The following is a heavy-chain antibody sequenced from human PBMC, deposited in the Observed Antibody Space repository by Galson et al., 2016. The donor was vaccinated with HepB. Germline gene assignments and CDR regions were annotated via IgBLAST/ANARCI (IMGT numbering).Heavy chain of an antibody. CDR1: GFTFSSYW. Sequence: SLRFSCAASGFTFSSYWMSWVRQAPGKGLEWVANIKQDGSEKYYVDSVKGRFTVSRDNAKNSLYLQTNSQRAEDTAVYYCARGMGVVLRVIADLFDYWGQGTLVTVSS. CDR2: IKQDGSEK. V-gene: IGHV3-7*03. CDR3: ARGMGVVLRVIADLFDY. D-gene: IGHD3-16*02. J-gene: IGHJ4*02.